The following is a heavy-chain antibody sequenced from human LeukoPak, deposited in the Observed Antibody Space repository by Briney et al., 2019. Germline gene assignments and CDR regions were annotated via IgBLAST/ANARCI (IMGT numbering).Heavy chain of an antibody. CDR2: INPNSGGA. V-gene: IGHV1-2*02. D-gene: IGHD1-1*01. CDR3: ARGSSERDWFDL. Sequence: APVRVSCKASRYIFTGYFMNWVRQAPGQGLEWVGWINPNSGGANYAQKFQGRVTMPRDTSISTAYMELSSLTSDDTAVYYCARGSSERDWFDLWGQGTLVTVSS. CDR1: RYIFTGYF. J-gene: IGHJ5*02.